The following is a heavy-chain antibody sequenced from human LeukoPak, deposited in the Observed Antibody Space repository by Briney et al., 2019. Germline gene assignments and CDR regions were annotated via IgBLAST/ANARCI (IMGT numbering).Heavy chain of an antibody. CDR3: ARGKEYQLMGGYGMDV. Sequence: KSSETLSPTCTVSGGSISSYYWSWIRQPPGKGLEWIGYIYYSGSTNYNPSLKSRVTISVDTSKNQFSLKLSSVTAADTAVYYCARGKEYQLMGGYGMDVWGQGTTVTVSS. CDR2: IYYSGST. CDR1: GGSISSYY. D-gene: IGHD2-2*01. V-gene: IGHV4-59*08. J-gene: IGHJ6*02.